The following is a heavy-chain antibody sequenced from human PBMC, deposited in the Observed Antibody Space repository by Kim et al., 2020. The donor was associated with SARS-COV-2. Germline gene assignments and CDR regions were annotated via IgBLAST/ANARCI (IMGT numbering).Heavy chain of an antibody. CDR3: ARDRGSDSWGGYYYYGMDV. CDR1: GFTFSSYS. J-gene: IGHJ6*02. Sequence: GGSLRLSCAASGFTFSSYSMNWVRQAPGKGLEWVSSISSSSSYIYYADSVKGRFTISRDNAKNSLYLQMNSLRAEDTAVYYCARDRGSDSWGGYYYYGMDVWGQGTTVTVSS. V-gene: IGHV3-21*01. D-gene: IGHD3-10*01. CDR2: ISSSSSYI.